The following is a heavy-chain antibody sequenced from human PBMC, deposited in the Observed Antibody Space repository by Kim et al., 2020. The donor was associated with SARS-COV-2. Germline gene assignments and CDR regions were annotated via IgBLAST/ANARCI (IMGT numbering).Heavy chain of an antibody. V-gene: IGHV3-15*01. Sequence: GGSLRLSCAASGFTFSNAWMSWVRQAPGKGLEWVGRIKSKTDGGTTDYAAPVKGRFTISRDDSKNTLYLQMNSLKTEDTAVYYCTTVMGITMALFPDYWGQGTLVTVSS. D-gene: IGHD3-10*01. J-gene: IGHJ4*02. CDR2: IKSKTDGGTT. CDR3: TTVMGITMALFPDY. CDR1: GFTFSNAW.